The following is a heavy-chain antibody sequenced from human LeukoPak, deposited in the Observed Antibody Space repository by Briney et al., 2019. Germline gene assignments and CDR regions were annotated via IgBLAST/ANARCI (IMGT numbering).Heavy chain of an antibody. CDR2: IYPGDSDT. D-gene: IGHD2-2*02. J-gene: IGHJ3*02. V-gene: IGHV5-51*01. Sequence: GESLKISCKGSGYSFTSYWIGWVRQMPGKGLEWMGIIYPGDSDTGYSPSFQGQVTISADKSISTAYLQWSSLKASDTAMYYCASAIRYCSSTSCYTQAFDIWGQGTMVTVSS. CDR3: ASAIRYCSSTSCYTQAFDI. CDR1: GYSFTSYW.